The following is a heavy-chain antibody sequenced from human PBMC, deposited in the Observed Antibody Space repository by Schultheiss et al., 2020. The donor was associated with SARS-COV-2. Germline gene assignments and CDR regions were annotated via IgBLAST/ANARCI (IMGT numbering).Heavy chain of an antibody. V-gene: IGHV1-18*01. CDR2: INPNSGGT. CDR3: ARDIAARVAGSLPAWFDP. CDR1: GYTFTSYA. J-gene: IGHJ5*02. D-gene: IGHD6-19*01. Sequence: ASVKVSCKASGYTFTSYAMHWVRQAPGQRLEWMGWINPNSGGTNYAQKLQGRVTMTTDTSTSTAYMELRSLRSDDTAVYYCARDIAARVAGSLPAWFDPWGQGTLVTVSS.